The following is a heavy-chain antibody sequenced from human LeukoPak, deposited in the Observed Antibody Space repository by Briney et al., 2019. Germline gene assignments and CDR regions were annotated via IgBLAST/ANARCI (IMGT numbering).Heavy chain of an antibody. Sequence: GGTLRFSCAASGFTFSSYGMSWVRQAPGKGLEWVSAISGSGGSTYYADAVKGRFTISRDNSKNTLYLQMNSLRAEDTAVYYCAQGAAMPDYWGQGTLVTVSS. V-gene: IGHV3-23*01. CDR3: AQGAAMPDY. D-gene: IGHD2-2*01. CDR1: GFTFSSYG. CDR2: ISGSGGST. J-gene: IGHJ4*02.